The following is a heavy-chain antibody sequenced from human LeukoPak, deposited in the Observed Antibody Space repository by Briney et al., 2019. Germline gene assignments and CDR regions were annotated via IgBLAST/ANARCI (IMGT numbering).Heavy chain of an antibody. J-gene: IGHJ4*02. V-gene: IGHV3-30*18. CDR3: AKEHSGWDYFDY. D-gene: IGHD5-12*01. Sequence: PGGSLRLSCAASGFTFSSYAMHWVRQAPGKGLEWVAVISHDGKHQYFGDSVKGRFTISRDDSTKTVYLQMNNLGPEDTAMYYCAKEHSGWDYFDYWGQGTLVTVSS. CDR2: ISHDGKHQ. CDR1: GFTFSSYA.